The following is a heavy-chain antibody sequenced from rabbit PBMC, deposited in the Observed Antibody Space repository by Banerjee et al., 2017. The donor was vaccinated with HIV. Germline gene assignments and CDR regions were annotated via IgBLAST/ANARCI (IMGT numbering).Heavy chain of an antibody. CDR1: GFSFRSNV. V-gene: IGHV1S47*01. Sequence: QQQLVESGGGLVQPEGSLTLPCKASGFSFRSNVLCWVRQAPGKGLEWIACIYNGDGSTYYASWAKGRFTISKTSSTTVTLQMTSLTAADTATYFCARAPYGDYNTFNLWGPGTLVTVS. CDR2: IYNGDGST. CDR3: ARAPYGDYNTFNL. J-gene: IGHJ4*01. D-gene: IGHD2-1*01.